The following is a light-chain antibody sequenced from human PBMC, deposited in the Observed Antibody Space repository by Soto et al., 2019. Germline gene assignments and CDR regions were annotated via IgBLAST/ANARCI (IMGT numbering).Light chain of an antibody. CDR1: QSVSSN. V-gene: IGKV3-15*01. J-gene: IGKJ1*01. CDR2: GAS. Sequence: EIVMTQSPATLSVSPGDRATLSCRASQSVSSNLAWYQQRPGQAPRLLIYGASTRATGIPARFSGSGSGTEFTLTISSLQSEDFAVYYCQQYNKCPPETFGQGIKVEIK. CDR3: QQYNKCPPET.